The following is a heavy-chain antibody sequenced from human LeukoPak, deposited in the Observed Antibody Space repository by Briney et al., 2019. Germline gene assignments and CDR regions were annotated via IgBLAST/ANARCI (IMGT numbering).Heavy chain of an antibody. D-gene: IGHD3-10*01. CDR2: IIPIFGTA. Sequence: GASVRVSCKASGYSFTNFGVSWVRQAPGQGLEWMGGIIPIFGTANYAQKFQGRVTITADESTSTAYMELSSLRSEDTAVYFCARGVYYYGSGSYSIDCWGQGTLVTVSS. V-gene: IGHV1-69*13. J-gene: IGHJ4*02. CDR1: GYSFTNFG. CDR3: ARGVYYYGSGSYSIDC.